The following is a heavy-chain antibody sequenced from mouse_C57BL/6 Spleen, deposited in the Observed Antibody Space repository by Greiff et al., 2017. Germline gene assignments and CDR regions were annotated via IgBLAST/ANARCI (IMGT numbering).Heavy chain of an antibody. Sequence: EVKLMESGGGLVKPGGSLKLSCAASGFTFSSYAMSWVRQTPEKRLEWVATISDGGSYTYYPANVKGRFTISRDNAKNNLYLQMSHLKSEDTAMYYCARSYDYYFDYWGQGTTLTVSS. CDR1: GFTFSSYA. CDR3: ARSYDYYFDY. CDR2: ISDGGSYT. D-gene: IGHD2-4*01. V-gene: IGHV5-4*03. J-gene: IGHJ2*01.